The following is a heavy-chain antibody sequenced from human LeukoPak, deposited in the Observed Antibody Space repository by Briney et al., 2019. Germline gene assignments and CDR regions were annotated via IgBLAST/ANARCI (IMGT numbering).Heavy chain of an antibody. V-gene: IGHV4-4*07. J-gene: IGHJ4*02. CDR3: AREGAARPGFDY. D-gene: IGHD6-6*01. CDR1: GGSISTDY. CDR2: IYISRST. Sequence: SQTLSLTCTVAGGSISTDYWNWSRQPAGKGPWWIGRIYISRSTNYNPSLKSRVTVSVDTSKNLFSLNLRSVTAADTAVYYCAREGAARPGFDYWGQGTLVTVYS.